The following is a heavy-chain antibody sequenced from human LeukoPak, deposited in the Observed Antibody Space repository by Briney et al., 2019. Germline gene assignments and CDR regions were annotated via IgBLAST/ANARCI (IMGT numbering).Heavy chain of an antibody. Sequence: PSETLSLTCTVSGGSISSGGYYWGWIRQPPGKGLEWIGSIYYSGSTYYNPSLKSRVTISVDTSKNQFSLKLSSVTAADTAVYYCASTHCSSTSCYPHYFDYWGQGTLVTVSS. D-gene: IGHD2-2*01. J-gene: IGHJ4*02. CDR2: IYYSGST. CDR3: ASTHCSSTSCYPHYFDY. V-gene: IGHV4-39*07. CDR1: GGSISSGGYY.